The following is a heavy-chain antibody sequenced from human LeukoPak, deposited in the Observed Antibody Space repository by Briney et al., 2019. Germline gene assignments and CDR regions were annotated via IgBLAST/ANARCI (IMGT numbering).Heavy chain of an antibody. CDR1: GFTFSSYA. V-gene: IGHV3-23*01. CDR3: AKGESYSYYYYNMDV. Sequence: PGGYLRLSCAASGFTFSSYAMSWVRQAPGKGLEWVSAISDSGGSTYYADSVKGRFTISRDNSKNTLYLQMNSLRAEDTAVYYCAKGESYSYYYYNMDVWGQGTTVTVSS. CDR2: ISDSGGST. J-gene: IGHJ6*02. D-gene: IGHD2-15*01.